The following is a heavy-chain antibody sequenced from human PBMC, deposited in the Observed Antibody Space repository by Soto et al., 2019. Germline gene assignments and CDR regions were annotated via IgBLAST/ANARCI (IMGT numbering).Heavy chain of an antibody. CDR2: INHRGST. J-gene: IGHJ5*02. V-gene: IGHV4-34*01. CDR1: GGSFSGYY. CDR3: ARDGFCTSTTCRVGNWFDP. Sequence: PSETLSLTCVVYGGSFSGYYWSWIRQSPGKGLEWIGGINHRGSTNYNPSLESRVTISVDTSKNQFSLKLPSVTAADTAMYYCARDGFCTSTTCRVGNWFDPWGQGTLVTVPS. D-gene: IGHD2-2*01.